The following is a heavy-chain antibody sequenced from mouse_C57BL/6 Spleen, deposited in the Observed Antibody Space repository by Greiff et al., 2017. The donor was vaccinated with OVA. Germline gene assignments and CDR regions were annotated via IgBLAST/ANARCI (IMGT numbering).Heavy chain of an antibody. Sequence: QVQLKQPGAELVRPGSSVKLSCKASGYTFTSYWMHRVKQRPIQGLEWIGNIDPSDSETHYNQKFKDKATLTVDKSSSTAYMQLSSLTSEDSAVYYCARSYGYYFDYWGQGTTLTVSS. CDR2: IDPSDSET. D-gene: IGHD1-1*01. V-gene: IGHV1-52*01. CDR1: GYTFTSYW. J-gene: IGHJ2*01. CDR3: ARSYGYYFDY.